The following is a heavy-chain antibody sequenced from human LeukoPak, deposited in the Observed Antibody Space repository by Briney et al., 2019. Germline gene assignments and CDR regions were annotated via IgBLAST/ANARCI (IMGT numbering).Heavy chain of an antibody. J-gene: IGHJ1*01. D-gene: IGHD4-17*01. CDR1: GYSISNDYY. Sequence: PSETLSLTCSVSGYSISNDYYWGWIRQPPEKGLEWLGSISHSGSTYYNPSIRSRFTISRDIPNNQFPLHLNPVTAADTAVYYCAGISTGSCFRHWGQGTLVTVSS. CDR2: ISHSGST. V-gene: IGHV4-38-2*02. CDR3: AGISTGSCFRH.